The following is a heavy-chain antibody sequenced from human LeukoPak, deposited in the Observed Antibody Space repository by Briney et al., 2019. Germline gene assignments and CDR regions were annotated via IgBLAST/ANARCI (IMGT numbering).Heavy chain of an antibody. CDR2: IIPILGIA. CDR3: ARVGTSLQSE. Sequence: SVKVSCKASGGTFSSYTISWVRQAPGQGLEWMGRIIPILGIANYAQKLQGRVTMTRDTSTSTVYMELSSLRSEDTAVYYCARVGTSLQSEWGQGTLVTVSS. CDR1: GGTFSSYT. V-gene: IGHV1-69*02. J-gene: IGHJ4*02. D-gene: IGHD5-24*01.